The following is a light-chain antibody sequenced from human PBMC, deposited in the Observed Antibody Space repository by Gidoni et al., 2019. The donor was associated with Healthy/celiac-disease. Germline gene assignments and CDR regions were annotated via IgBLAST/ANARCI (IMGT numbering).Light chain of an antibody. Sequence: DIVMTQSPLSLPVTPGEPASISCRSSQSLLHSNGYNYLDWYLQKPGQSPQLLIYLGSNRASGVPDRFSGSGSGTDFTLKISRVEDEDVGVYYCMQALQFFTFGGGTKVEIK. V-gene: IGKV2-28*01. CDR3: MQALQFFT. J-gene: IGKJ4*01. CDR1: QSLLHSNGYNY. CDR2: LGS.